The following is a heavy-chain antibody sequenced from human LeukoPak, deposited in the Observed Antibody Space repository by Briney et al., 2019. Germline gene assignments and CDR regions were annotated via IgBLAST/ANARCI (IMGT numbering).Heavy chain of an antibody. J-gene: IGHJ4*02. CDR1: GGSISSSNW. Sequence: PSETLSLTCTVSGGSISSSNWWSWVRQPPGKGLEWIGEIYHSGSTNYNPSLKSRVTISVDKSKNQFSLKLSSVTAADTAVYYCARDPEVEMATMGTGYWGQGTLVTVSS. D-gene: IGHD5-24*01. V-gene: IGHV4-4*02. CDR3: ARDPEVEMATMGTGY. CDR2: IYHSGST.